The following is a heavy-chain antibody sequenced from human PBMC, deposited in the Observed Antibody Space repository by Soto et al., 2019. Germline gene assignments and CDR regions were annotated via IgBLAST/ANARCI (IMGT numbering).Heavy chain of an antibody. CDR1: GGSISSGGYP. CDR3: ASGPIGDYTDGFDY. J-gene: IGHJ4*02. Sequence: QLQLQESGSGLVKPSQTLSLTCAVSGGSISSGGYPWSWIRQPPGKGLEWIGYIYHSGSTYYNPSLKSRVTISVDRSKNQFSLKLSSVTAADSAVYYCASGPIGDYTDGFDYWGQGTLVTVSS. V-gene: IGHV4-30-2*01. D-gene: IGHD4-17*01. CDR2: IYHSGST.